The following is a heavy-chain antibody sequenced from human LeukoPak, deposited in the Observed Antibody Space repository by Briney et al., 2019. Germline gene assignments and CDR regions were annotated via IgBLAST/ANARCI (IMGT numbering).Heavy chain of an antibody. Sequence: ASVKVSCKASGYTFTSYAMNWVRQAPGQGLEWMGWINTNTGNPTYAQGFTGRFVFSLDTSVSTAYLQISSLKAEDTAVYYCAGGAIYGDYAGHEDAFDIWGQGTMVTVSS. CDR2: INTNTGNP. J-gene: IGHJ3*02. D-gene: IGHD4-17*01. V-gene: IGHV7-4-1*02. CDR3: AGGAIYGDYAGHEDAFDI. CDR1: GYTFTSYA.